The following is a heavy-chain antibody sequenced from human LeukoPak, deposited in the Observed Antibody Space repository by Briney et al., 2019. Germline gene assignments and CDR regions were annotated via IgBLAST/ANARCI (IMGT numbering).Heavy chain of an antibody. CDR3: ARVPPYYDILTGYYGRPSYYFDY. V-gene: IGHV1-3*01. J-gene: IGHJ4*02. D-gene: IGHD3-9*01. CDR1: GHTFTSYA. Sequence: ASVKVSCKASGHTFTSYAMHWVRQAPGQRLEWMGWINAGNGNTKYSQKFQGRVTITRDTSASTAYMELSSLRSEDTAVYYCARVPPYYDILTGYYGRPSYYFDYWGQGTLVTVSS. CDR2: INAGNGNT.